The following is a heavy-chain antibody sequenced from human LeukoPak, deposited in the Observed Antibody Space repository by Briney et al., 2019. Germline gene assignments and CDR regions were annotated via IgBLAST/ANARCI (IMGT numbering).Heavy chain of an antibody. D-gene: IGHD2-2*01. Sequence: SVKVSCKASGGTFSSYTISWVRQAPGQGLEWMGRIIPILGIANYAQKFQGRVTITADKSTSTAYMELSSLRSEDTAVYYCARQVVPAAMSFSYYYYMDVWGKGTTVTVPS. J-gene: IGHJ6*03. V-gene: IGHV1-69*02. CDR1: GGTFSSYT. CDR2: IIPILGIA. CDR3: ARQVVPAAMSFSYYYYMDV.